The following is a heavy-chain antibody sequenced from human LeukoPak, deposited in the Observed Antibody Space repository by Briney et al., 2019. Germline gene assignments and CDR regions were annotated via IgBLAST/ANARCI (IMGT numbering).Heavy chain of an antibody. J-gene: IGHJ3*02. CDR3: ARASGVATVNDVFDI. Sequence: VASVKVSCKASGGTFSSYAISWVRQAPGQGLEWMGGIIPIFGTANYAQKFQGRVTITADESTSTAYMELSSLRSEDTAVYYCARASGVATVNDVFDIWGQGTMVTVSS. CDR2: IIPIFGTA. CDR1: GGTFSSYA. D-gene: IGHD4-17*01. V-gene: IGHV1-69*13.